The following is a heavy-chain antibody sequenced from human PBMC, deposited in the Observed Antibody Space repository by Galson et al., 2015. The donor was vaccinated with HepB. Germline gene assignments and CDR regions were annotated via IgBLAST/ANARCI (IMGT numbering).Heavy chain of an antibody. Sequence: SVKVSCKVSGYTLTELSMHWVRQAPGKGLEWMGGFDPKDGKTIYAQKFQGRVTMTEDTSTDTAYMELSSLRSEDTAVYYCATAPMESSGWYFEALPNGYFHYWGQGTLVTVSS. CDR1: GYTLTELS. CDR2: FDPKDGKT. J-gene: IGHJ1*01. D-gene: IGHD6-19*01. CDR3: ATAPMESSGWYFEALPNGYFHY. V-gene: IGHV1-24*01.